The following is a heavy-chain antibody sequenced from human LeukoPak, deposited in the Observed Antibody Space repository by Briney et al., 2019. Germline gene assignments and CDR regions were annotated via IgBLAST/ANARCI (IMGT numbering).Heavy chain of an antibody. CDR1: GFTFSSYA. J-gene: IGHJ3*02. Sequence: GGSLRLSCAASGFTFSSYAMHWVRQAPGKGLEYVSAISSNGDSTYYANSVKGRFTISRDNSKNTLYLQMGSLRAEDMAVYYCARGHYYDRPHRDSQPDAFDIWGEETMVTVSS. CDR2: ISSNGDST. V-gene: IGHV3-64*01. CDR3: ARGHYYDRPHRDSQPDAFDI. D-gene: IGHD3-22*01.